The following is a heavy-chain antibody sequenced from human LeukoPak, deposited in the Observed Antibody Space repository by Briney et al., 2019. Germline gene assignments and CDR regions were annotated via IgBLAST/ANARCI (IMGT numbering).Heavy chain of an antibody. J-gene: IGHJ3*02. Sequence: SETLSLTCTVSGGSISSYYWSWIRQPAGKGLEWIGRIYTSGRTNYNPSLKSRVTISLDTSKNQFSLKLSSVTAADTAVFYCARFTGYCSGTSCYPNAFDIWGQGTMVTASS. D-gene: IGHD2-2*01. CDR2: IYTSGRT. CDR1: GGSISSYY. CDR3: ARFTGYCSGTSCYPNAFDI. V-gene: IGHV4-4*07.